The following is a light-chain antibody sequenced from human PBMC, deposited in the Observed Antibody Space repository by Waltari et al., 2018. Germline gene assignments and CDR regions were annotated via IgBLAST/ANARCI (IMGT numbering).Light chain of an antibody. J-gene: IGLJ2*01. CDR1: KLGDKY. Sequence: SYELTQPPSVSVSPGQTASITCSGDKLGDKYASWYQQKPGQSPVLVIYQDSKRPSGIPEGFSASNSGNTAPLTISGTQAMDEADYYCQAWDSSTGVVFGGGTKLTVL. V-gene: IGLV3-1*01. CDR3: QAWDSSTGVV. CDR2: QDS.